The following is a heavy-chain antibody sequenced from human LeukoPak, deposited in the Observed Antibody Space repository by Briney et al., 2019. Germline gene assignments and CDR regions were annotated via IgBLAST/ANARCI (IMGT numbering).Heavy chain of an antibody. CDR1: GGSISSYY. V-gene: IGHV4-59*01. CDR2: IYSSGST. J-gene: IGHJ4*02. D-gene: IGHD6-13*01. CDR3: ARALYRSSLSPIGV. Sequence: PSETLSLTCTVSGGSISSYYWSWIRQPPGKGLEWIGYIYSSGSTNYNPSLKSRVTISVDTSSNQFSLKLSSVTPADTAVYYCARALYRSSLSPIGVWGQGSLVTVSS.